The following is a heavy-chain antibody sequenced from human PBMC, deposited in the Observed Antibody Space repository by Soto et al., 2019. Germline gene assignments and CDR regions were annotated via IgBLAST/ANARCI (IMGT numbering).Heavy chain of an antibody. Sequence: QVQLQESGPGLVKPSQTLSLTCTVSGGSISSSGTDSYWTWIRQLPGKGLEWIGYIYYTGNTYYNPSLKSRPTISIDTSENQFSLKLTSVTAADTAVYFCASGHDAYKVRYWGQGTLVTVSS. V-gene: IGHV4-31*03. CDR1: GGSISSSGTDSY. CDR2: IYYTGNT. D-gene: IGHD1-1*01. CDR3: ASGHDAYKVRY. J-gene: IGHJ4*02.